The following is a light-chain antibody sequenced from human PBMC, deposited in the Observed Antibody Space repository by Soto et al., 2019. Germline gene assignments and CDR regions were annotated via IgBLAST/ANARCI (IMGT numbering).Light chain of an antibody. CDR2: SDT. CDR1: SSNIGANFD. Sequence: QSVLTQPPSVSGAPGQRVTVSCTGGSSNIGANFDVHWYQHLPGSAPKLLIYSDTNRPSGVPDRFSGFKSGTSASLAITGLQAEDEADYYCQYYDNSPSGSVFGGGTKLTVL. J-gene: IGLJ3*02. CDR3: QYYDNSPSGSV. V-gene: IGLV1-40*01.